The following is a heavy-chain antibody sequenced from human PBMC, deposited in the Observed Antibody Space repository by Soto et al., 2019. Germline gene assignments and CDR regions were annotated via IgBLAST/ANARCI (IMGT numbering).Heavy chain of an antibody. J-gene: IGHJ4*01. D-gene: IGHD2-21*02. CDR3: PRDMGGGNSPVDY. CDR1: GYNFTGYY. V-gene: IGHV1-2*02. Sequence: ASVKVSCKASGYNFTGYYMHWVRQPPGQGLEWMGWINPNSGGTNYAQKFQGRVTMTRDTSISTAYIELSRLRSDDTAVYYWPRDMGGGNSPVDYWSDGTLVTVSS. CDR2: INPNSGGT.